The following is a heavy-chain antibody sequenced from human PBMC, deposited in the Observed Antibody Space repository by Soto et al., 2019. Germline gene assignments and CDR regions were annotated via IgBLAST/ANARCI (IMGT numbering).Heavy chain of an antibody. J-gene: IGHJ6*02. CDR2: ISSSSSYI. CDR1: GFTFSSYS. D-gene: IGHD3-10*01. V-gene: IGHV3-21*01. Sequence: GGSLRLSCAASGFTFSSYSMNWVRQAPGKGLEWVSSISSSSSYIYYADSLKGRFTISRDNAKNSLYLQMNSLRADDTAVYYCAGEPYYYYGVDVWGQGTTVTVSS. CDR3: AGEPYYYYGVDV.